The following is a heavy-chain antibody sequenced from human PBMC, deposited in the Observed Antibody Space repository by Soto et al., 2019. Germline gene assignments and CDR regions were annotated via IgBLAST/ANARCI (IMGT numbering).Heavy chain of an antibody. V-gene: IGHV4-30-4*01. D-gene: IGHD3-22*01. CDR1: GGSISSGDYY. Sequence: SETLSLTCTVSGGSISSGDYYWSWIRQPPGKGLEWIGYIFYSGSTYYSPSLKSRVTISVDTSKNQFSLKLISVTAADTAVYYCARSRAYYYDSSGLLFDYWGQG. CDR3: ARSRAYYYDSSGLLFDY. J-gene: IGHJ4*02. CDR2: IFYSGST.